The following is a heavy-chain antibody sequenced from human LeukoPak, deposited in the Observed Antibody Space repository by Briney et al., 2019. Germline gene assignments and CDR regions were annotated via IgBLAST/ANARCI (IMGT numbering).Heavy chain of an antibody. CDR2: IWYDGSNK. V-gene: IGHV3-33*01. CDR1: GFSFSSHG. CDR3: GREPYYYDSSGYVDY. D-gene: IGHD3-22*01. J-gene: IGHJ4*02. Sequence: TGGSLRLSCLASGFSFSSHGMPWVRQAPGEGLEWLAVIWYDGSNKYYADSVKGRFTISRDNSKNTLYLQMNSLGGEDTAVYHCGREPYYYDSSGYVDYWGQGTLVTVSS.